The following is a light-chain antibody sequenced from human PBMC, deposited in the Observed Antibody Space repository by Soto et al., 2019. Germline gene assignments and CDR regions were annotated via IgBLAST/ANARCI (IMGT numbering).Light chain of an antibody. CDR1: NTDVGQDKS. CDR3: VSSPEPDTLV. Sequence: QSALTQPASVSGSRGQSIIISCVGRNTDVGQDKSVSWYQQGPGKAPKLLIFEVTNRPSGVSNRFSGSRSGNTASLTISGLQPDDEGDYFCVSSPEPDTLVFGSGPKVTVL. CDR2: EVT. J-gene: IGLJ1*01. V-gene: IGLV2-14*01.